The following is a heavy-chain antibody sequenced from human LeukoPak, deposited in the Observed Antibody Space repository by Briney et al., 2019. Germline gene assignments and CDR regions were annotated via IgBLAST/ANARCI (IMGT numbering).Heavy chain of an antibody. CDR1: AFTVTRSY. Sequence: GGSLRLSRATSAFTVTRSYMNWVRQAAGKGLEWVSVIYSGCSSYYADSVKGRFTISRDNAQNTVYLQLNSLRADDTAVYYCARGVVPAANPYNYYYYDMVVWGKGTAVTVSS. CDR3: ARGVVPAANPYNYYYYDMVV. J-gene: IGHJ6*03. V-gene: IGHV3-53*01. D-gene: IGHD2-15*01. CDR2: IYSGCSS.